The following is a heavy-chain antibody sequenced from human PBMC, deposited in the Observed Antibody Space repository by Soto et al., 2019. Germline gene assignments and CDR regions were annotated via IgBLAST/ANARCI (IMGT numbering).Heavy chain of an antibody. J-gene: IGHJ4*02. V-gene: IGHV3-23*01. CDR3: AKGRIAAAGNSTFDY. CDR1: GFTFSSYA. CDR2: ISGSGGST. D-gene: IGHD6-13*01. Sequence: VSSLRLSCAASGFTFSSYAMSWVRQAPGKGLEWVSAISGSGGSTYYADSVKGRFTISRDNSKNTLYLQMNSLRAEDTAVYYCAKGRIAAAGNSTFDYWCQGTLVTVSS.